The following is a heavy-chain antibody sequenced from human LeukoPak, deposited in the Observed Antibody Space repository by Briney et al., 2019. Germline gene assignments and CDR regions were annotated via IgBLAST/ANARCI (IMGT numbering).Heavy chain of an antibody. D-gene: IGHD5-18*01. CDR2: IIPILGIA. V-gene: IGHV1-69*04. CDR1: GGTFSSYA. CDR3: ARGTLVDTAMVDY. Sequence: GSSVKVSCTASGGTFSSYAISWVRQAPGQGLEWMGRIIPILGIANYAQKFQGRVTITADKSTSTAYMELSSLRSEDTAVYYCARGTLVDTAMVDYWGQGTLVTVSS. J-gene: IGHJ4*02.